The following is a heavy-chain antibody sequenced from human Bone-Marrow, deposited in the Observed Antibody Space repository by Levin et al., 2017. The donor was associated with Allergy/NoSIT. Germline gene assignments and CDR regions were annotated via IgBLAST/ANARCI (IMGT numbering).Heavy chain of an antibody. CDR3: ARKLGGGFYYFSLDV. V-gene: IGHV3-48*03. CDR2: ITSGSTGK. D-gene: IGHD3-16*01. Sequence: GGSLRLSSAASGFTFANYEMNWVRQAPGKGLEWISYITSGSTGKYYADSVKGRFTVSRDNAKNSLFLQMNNLGAGDTAIYYCARKLGGGFYYFSLDVWGQGTTVTVSS. CDR1: GFTFANYE. J-gene: IGHJ6*02.